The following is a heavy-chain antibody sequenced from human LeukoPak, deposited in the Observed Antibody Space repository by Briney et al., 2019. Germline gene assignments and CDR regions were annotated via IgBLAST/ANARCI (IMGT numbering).Heavy chain of an antibody. V-gene: IGHV3-30-3*01. CDR2: ISYDGSNK. D-gene: IGHD5-12*01. CDR1: GFTFSSYA. CDR3: ARSYSGYDILDY. J-gene: IGHJ4*02. Sequence: GGSLRLSCAASGFTFSSYAMHWVRQAPGKGLEWVAVISYDGSNKYYADSVKGRFTISRDNSKNTLYLQMNSLRAEDTAVYYCARSYSGYDILDYWGQGTLVTVSS.